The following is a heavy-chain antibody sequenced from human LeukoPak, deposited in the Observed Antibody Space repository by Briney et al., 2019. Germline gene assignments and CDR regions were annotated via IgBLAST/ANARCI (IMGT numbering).Heavy chain of an antibody. D-gene: IGHD3-22*01. CDR1: GDSVSSNSAT. V-gene: IGHV6-1*01. CDR3: ARGVQHYAGRVYDHDAFDI. CDR2: TYYRSKWDN. Sequence: SQSLSLTCAISGDSVSSNSATWNWIRQSPSRGLEWLGRTYYRSKWDNDYAVSVKSRITINPDTSKNQFSLKLSSVTAADTAVYYCARGVQHYAGRVYDHDAFDIWGQGTMVTVSS. J-gene: IGHJ3*02.